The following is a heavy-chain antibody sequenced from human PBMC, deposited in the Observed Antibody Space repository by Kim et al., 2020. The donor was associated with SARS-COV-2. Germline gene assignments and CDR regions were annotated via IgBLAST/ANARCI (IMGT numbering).Heavy chain of an antibody. D-gene: IGHD6-19*01. V-gene: IGHV4-34*01. Sequence: GYYWSWIRQPPGKGLEWIGEINHSGSTNYNPSLKSRVTISVDTSKNQFSLKLSSVTAADTAVYYCARARRRYAVAGTMVGYFDYWGQGTLAT. J-gene: IGHJ4*02. CDR2: INHSGST. CDR3: ARARRRYAVAGTMVGYFDY. CDR1: GYY.